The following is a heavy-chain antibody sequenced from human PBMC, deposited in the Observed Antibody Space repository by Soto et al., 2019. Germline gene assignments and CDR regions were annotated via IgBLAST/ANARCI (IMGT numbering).Heavy chain of an antibody. Sequence: ASVKVSCKASGYTFTSYDINWVRQATGQGLEWMGWMNPNSGNTGYAQKFQGRVTMTRNTSISTAYMELSSLRSEGTAVYYCARGRIIAAAGTPGYWGQGTLVTVSS. J-gene: IGHJ4*02. CDR1: GYTFTSYD. CDR3: ARGRIIAAAGTPGY. V-gene: IGHV1-8*01. CDR2: MNPNSGNT. D-gene: IGHD6-13*01.